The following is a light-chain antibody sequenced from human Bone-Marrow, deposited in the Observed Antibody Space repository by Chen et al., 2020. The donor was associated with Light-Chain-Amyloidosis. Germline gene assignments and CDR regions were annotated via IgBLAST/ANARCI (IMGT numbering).Light chain of an antibody. CDR2: RDT. J-gene: IGLJ2*01. CDR3: QSADSSGTYEGI. CDR1: DLPTKY. Sequence: SYELTQPPPVSVSTGPTARNTRPGDDLPTKYAYWYQQKPGQAPVLVIHRDTERPSGISERFSGSSSGTTATLTISGVQAEDEADYHCQSADSSGTYEGIFGGGTKLTVL. V-gene: IGLV3-25*03.